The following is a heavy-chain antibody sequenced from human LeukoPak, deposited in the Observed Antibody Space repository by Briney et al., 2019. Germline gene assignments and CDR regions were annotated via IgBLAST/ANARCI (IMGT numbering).Heavy chain of an antibody. J-gene: IGHJ5*02. CDR3: ARGTNMMASLRFDP. D-gene: IGHD2-8*01. CDR1: GGSISTYY. Sequence: KLSETLSLACTISGGSISTYYWSWIRQPPGKGLEWIGYIYYSGITKYNPSVKSRVTISVDTSKNQFSLKVSSVTAADTAVYYCARGTNMMASLRFDPWGQGTLVTVSS. CDR2: IYYSGIT. V-gene: IGHV4-59*01.